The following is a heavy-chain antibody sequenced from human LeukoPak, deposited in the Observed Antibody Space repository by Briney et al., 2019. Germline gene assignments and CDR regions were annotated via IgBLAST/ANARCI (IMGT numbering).Heavy chain of an antibody. J-gene: IGHJ3*02. Sequence: GGSLRLSCAASGFTFSSYAMSWVRQAPGKGLEWVSAISGSGGSTYYADSVRGRYTISRHNPNTLCLQMNSLKTEDTAVYHCARIRLDYSETRIDSFDIWGQGTMVTVSS. V-gene: IGHV3-23*01. CDR3: ARIRLDYSETRIDSFDI. D-gene: IGHD2-15*01. CDR1: GFTFSSYA. CDR2: ISGSGGST.